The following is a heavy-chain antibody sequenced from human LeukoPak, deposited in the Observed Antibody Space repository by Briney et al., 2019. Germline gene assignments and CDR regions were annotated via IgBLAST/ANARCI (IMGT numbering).Heavy chain of an antibody. Sequence: GGPLRLSCAASGFTFSNYDMHWVRQETGKGLECVSTIGTADDTYYLGSVKGRFTMSRENAKNSLYLQMNSLRAGDTAVYYCARTDFRDAFDIWGQGTVVTVSS. V-gene: IGHV3-13*04. D-gene: IGHD3-3*01. CDR3: ARTDFRDAFDI. CDR2: IGTADDT. J-gene: IGHJ3*02. CDR1: GFTFSNYD.